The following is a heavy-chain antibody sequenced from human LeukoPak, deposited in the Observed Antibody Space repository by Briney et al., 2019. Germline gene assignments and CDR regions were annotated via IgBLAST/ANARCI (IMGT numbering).Heavy chain of an antibody. D-gene: IGHD3-16*01. V-gene: IGHV3-23*01. Sequence: PGGSLRLSCATSGFTFSTYAMNWLRLAPGKGLEWVSVISGGGATTYYADSVKGRFTISRDNSKNTLFLVMNSLRDEDTAVYYCATTRDDTYFNMLFDHWGQGTLVTVSS. CDR3: ATTRDDTYFNMLFDH. J-gene: IGHJ4*02. CDR1: GFTFSTYA. CDR2: ISGGGATT.